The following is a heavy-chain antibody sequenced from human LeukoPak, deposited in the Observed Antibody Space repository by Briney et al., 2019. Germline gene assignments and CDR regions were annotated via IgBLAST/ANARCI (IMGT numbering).Heavy chain of an antibody. V-gene: IGHV4-38-2*02. J-gene: IGHJ4*02. D-gene: IGHD6-19*01. CDR3: ARAPGSGWSN. Sequence: SETLSLTCTVSGYSISSGYYWGWIRQPPGEGLEWIGAISPSGDTYYKPSLKSRVTISLDISKNHFSLKLTSATAADTAVYYCARAPGSGWSNWDQGTLVTVSS. CDR2: ISPSGDT. CDR1: GYSISSGYY.